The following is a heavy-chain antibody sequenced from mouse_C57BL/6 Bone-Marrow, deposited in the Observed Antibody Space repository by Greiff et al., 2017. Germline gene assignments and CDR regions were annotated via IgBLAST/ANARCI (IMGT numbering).Heavy chain of an antibody. CDR1: GYTFTSYW. CDR2: IDPSDSYT. CDR3: ARITTVVADAMDY. D-gene: IGHD1-1*01. J-gene: IGHJ4*01. V-gene: IGHV1-69*01. Sequence: VQLQQPGAELVMPGASVKLSCKASGYTFTSYWMHWVKQRPGQGLEWIGEIDPSDSYTNYNQKFKGKSTLTVDKSSSTAYMQLSSLTSEDSAVDYCARITTVVADAMDYWGQGTSVTVSS.